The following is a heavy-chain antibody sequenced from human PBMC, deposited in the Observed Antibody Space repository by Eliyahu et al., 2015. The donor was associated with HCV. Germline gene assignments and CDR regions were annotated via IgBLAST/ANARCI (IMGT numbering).Heavy chain of an antibody. D-gene: IGHD2-8*02. CDR3: TKTDSGTGAYDF. CDR1: GFTFSSYA. J-gene: IGHJ3*01. CDR2: ISGSGGTI. V-gene: IGHV3-23*01. Sequence: EVQLLESGGGLVQPGGSLRLSCAASGFTFSSYAMNWVRQAPGQGLEGVSAISGSGGTIFYADSAKGRFTISRDNSRNTLFLQMRSLRAEDTAIYYCTKTDSGTGAYDFWGHGTMVTVSS.